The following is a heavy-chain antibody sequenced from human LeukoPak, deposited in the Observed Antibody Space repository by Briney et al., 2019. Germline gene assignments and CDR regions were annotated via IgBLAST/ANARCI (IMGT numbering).Heavy chain of an antibody. D-gene: IGHD1-26*01. V-gene: IGHV3-7*01. J-gene: IGHJ4*02. CDR1: GFTFSTYW. Sequence: GGSLRLSCAASGFTFSTYWMGWVRQAPGKGLEGVANIKGDESAKHQADSVKGRFTISRDNAQNSVYLQMSSLRGEDTAVYYCARDVVGSLDYWGQGTLVTVSS. CDR3: ARDVVGSLDY. CDR2: IKGDESAK.